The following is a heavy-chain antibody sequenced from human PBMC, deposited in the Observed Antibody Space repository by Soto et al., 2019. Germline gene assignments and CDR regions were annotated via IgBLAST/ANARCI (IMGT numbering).Heavy chain of an antibody. CDR2: IIPIFGTA. CDR3: AKALTMASPNWFDP. V-gene: IGHV1-69*13. D-gene: IGHD3-10*01. Sequence: SVKVSCKASGGTFSTYAISWVRQAPGQGLEWMGGIIPIFGTANYAQKFQGRVTITADESTSTAYMELRSLKSDDTAVYYCAKALTMASPNWFDPWGQGTQVTVSS. CDR1: GGTFSTYA. J-gene: IGHJ5*02.